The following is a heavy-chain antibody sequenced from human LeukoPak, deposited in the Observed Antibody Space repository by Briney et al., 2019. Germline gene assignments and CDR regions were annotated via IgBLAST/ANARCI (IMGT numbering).Heavy chain of an antibody. V-gene: IGHV4-34*01. D-gene: IGHD3-10*01. Sequence: SETLSLTCAVYGGSFSGYYWSWIRQPPGKGLEWIGEINHSGSTNYNPSLKSRVTISVDKSKNQFSLKLSSVTAADTAVYYCARDTTYYYGSGSYLNWFDPWGQGTLVTVSS. CDR1: GGSFSGYY. CDR3: ARDTTYYYGSGSYLNWFDP. CDR2: INHSGST. J-gene: IGHJ5*02.